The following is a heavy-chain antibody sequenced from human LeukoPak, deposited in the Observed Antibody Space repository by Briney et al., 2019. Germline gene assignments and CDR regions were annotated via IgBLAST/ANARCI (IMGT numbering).Heavy chain of an antibody. V-gene: IGHV3-74*01. CDR1: GFTFTSYW. Sequence: GGSLRLSCAASGFTFTSYWMYWVRQAPGKGLVWVSRINSDGGDTSYADSVQGRFTISRDNAKNTLYLQMNSLRAEDTAVYYCASCVAVPGLPDYWGQGTLVTVSS. J-gene: IGHJ4*02. CDR2: INSDGGDT. CDR3: ASCVAVPGLPDY. D-gene: IGHD6-19*01.